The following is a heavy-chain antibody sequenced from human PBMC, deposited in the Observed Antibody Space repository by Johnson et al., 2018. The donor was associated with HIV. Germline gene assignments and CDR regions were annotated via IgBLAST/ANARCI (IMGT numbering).Heavy chain of an antibody. CDR1: GFTFTNAW. CDR3: TTDVPGGPYYNAFDI. V-gene: IGHV3-15*01. D-gene: IGHD1-26*01. J-gene: IGHJ3*02. Sequence: VQLVESGGGLVKPGGSLRVSCAASGFTFTNAWMHWVRQAPGKGLEWVGRLKSRTDGETADYAAPVKGRFTISRDDSKNTLYLQMNSLKTEDTALYYCTTDVPGGPYYNAFDIWGQGAMVTVSS. CDR2: LKSRTDGETA.